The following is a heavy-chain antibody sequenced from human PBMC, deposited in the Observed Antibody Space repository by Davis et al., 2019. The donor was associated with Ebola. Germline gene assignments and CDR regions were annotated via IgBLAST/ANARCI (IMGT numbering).Heavy chain of an antibody. D-gene: IGHD3-10*01. J-gene: IGHJ4*02. Sequence: PSETLSLTCAVSGGSIRSTNWWTWARQAPGKGLEWVSAISGTRGSTHYADSVKGRFTISRDNSKNTLILQMNSLRAEDTAIYYCAKEELKVFDYWGQGTLVTVSS. CDR2: ISGTRGST. V-gene: IGHV3-23*01. CDR1: GGSIRSTNW. CDR3: AKEELKVFDY.